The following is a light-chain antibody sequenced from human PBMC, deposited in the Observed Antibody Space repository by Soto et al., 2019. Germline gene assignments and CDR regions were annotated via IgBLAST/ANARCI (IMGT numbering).Light chain of an antibody. CDR1: SSDVGGYNY. CDR2: DVS. CDR3: SSYTSSSAPSAV. Sequence: QSVLTQPASVSGSPGQSITISCTGTSSDVGGYNYVSWYQQHPGKAPKLTIYDVSNRPSGVSNRFSGSKSGNTASLTISGLQAEDEADYFCSSYTSSSAPSAVFGGGTQLTVL. V-gene: IGLV2-14*01. J-gene: IGLJ7*01.